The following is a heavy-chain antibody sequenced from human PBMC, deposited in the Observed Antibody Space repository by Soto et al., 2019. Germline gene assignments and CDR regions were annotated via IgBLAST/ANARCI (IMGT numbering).Heavy chain of an antibody. D-gene: IGHD1-26*01. Sequence: SETLSLTCAVSGGSVSSSSYYWDWIRQPPGKGLEWIGNIYYTGRTYYNPSLKSRVTISVDTSKNQFSLKLSSVTAADTAVYYCARRPKSGSFHYYGVDVWGRGTTVTVYS. J-gene: IGHJ6*02. CDR3: ARRPKSGSFHYYGVDV. V-gene: IGHV4-39*01. CDR2: IYYTGRT. CDR1: GGSVSSSSYY.